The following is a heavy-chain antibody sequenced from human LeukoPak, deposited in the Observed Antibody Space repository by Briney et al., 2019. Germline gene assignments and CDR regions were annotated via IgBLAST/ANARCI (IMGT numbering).Heavy chain of an antibody. V-gene: IGHV4-39*01. J-gene: IGHJ4*02. CDR2: IYYTGST. Sequence: SETLSLTCTVSGGSINSNSYHWGWIRQPPGKGLEWIGTIYYTGSTYYNPSLKSRVTISVDTSRNEFSLRLSSVTAADTALYFCARQSGSYGGILDNWGQGILGTVSS. CDR1: GGSINSNSYH. D-gene: IGHD1-26*01. CDR3: ARQSGSYGGILDN.